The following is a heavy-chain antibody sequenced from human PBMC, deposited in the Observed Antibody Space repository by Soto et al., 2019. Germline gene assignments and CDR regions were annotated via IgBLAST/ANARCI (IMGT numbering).Heavy chain of an antibody. V-gene: IGHV4-30-4*01. D-gene: IGHD5-18*01. CDR1: VCSISSRDSY. CDR3: ARFPPRDTAMPA. J-gene: IGHJ5*02. Sequence: TLSLTCTVSVCSISSRDSYWSCMLQPPGKGLEYIVYVYYGGTTYYRPSLKSRVTISADTSKNQFSLRMSSVTAADTALYYCARFPPRDTAMPAWGQGTLVTVSS. CDR2: VYYGGTT.